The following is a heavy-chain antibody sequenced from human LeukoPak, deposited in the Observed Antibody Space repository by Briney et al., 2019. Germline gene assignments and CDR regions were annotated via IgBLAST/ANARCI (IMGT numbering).Heavy chain of an antibody. CDR3: AKVPHSWGLFDS. J-gene: IGHJ4*02. V-gene: IGHV3-30*02. Sequence: GGSLRLSCAASGFTFSRFGLHWVRQAPGKGLEWVAFIRDDGSTRYYTDSVKGRFTVSRDNSKNTLYLQMDSLRTEDTAVYYCAKVPHSWGLFDSWGQGTLVTVSS. CDR1: GFTFSRFG. CDR2: IRDDGSTR. D-gene: IGHD3-16*01.